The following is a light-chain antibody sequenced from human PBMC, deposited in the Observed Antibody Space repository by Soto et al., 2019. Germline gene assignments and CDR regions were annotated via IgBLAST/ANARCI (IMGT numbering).Light chain of an antibody. CDR2: AAT. J-gene: IGKJ5*01. Sequence: EIQMTQSPSSLSASVGDRVTITCRASQSISGYLNWYQQKPGKAPDLLIYAATSLQSGVPPRFSGSGFGTDFTLTISSLQPEDFATYYCQQSRTPPITFGQGTRLEIK. CDR1: QSISGY. CDR3: QQSRTPPIT. V-gene: IGKV1-39*01.